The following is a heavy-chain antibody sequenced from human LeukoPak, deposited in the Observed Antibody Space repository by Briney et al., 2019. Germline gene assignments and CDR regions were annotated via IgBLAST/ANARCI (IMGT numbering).Heavy chain of an antibody. CDR3: ARGAVSGRFGDYFYYMDV. D-gene: IGHD3-3*01. J-gene: IGHJ6*03. CDR1: GGSFSGHY. CDR2: INHRGVA. Sequence: SETLSLTCAVYGGSFSGHYWNWIRQPPGKELQWIGEINHRGVANYNPSLKSRVSISEDTSKNQFSPTVNSVTAADTALYFCARGAVSGRFGDYFYYMDVWGKGTTVTVSS. V-gene: IGHV4-34*01.